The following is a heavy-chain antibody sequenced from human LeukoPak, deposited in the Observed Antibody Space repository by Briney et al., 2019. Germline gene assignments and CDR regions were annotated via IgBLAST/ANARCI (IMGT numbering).Heavy chain of an antibody. J-gene: IGHJ4*02. D-gene: IGHD3-16*02. V-gene: IGHV3-21*01. Sequence: GGSLRLSCAASGFTFSRYSMNWVRQAPGKGLEWVSSISSSSSYIYYADSVKGRFTISRDNAKNSLYLQMNSLRAEDTAVYYCARGGYDYVWGSYRLIDYWGQGTLVTVSS. CDR3: ARGGYDYVWGSYRLIDY. CDR2: ISSSSSYI. CDR1: GFTFSRYS.